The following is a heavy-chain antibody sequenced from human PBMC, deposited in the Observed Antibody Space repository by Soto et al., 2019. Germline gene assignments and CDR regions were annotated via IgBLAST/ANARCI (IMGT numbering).Heavy chain of an antibody. CDR3: ARAPLIAAAAAFDI. CDR2: IIPILGIA. J-gene: IGHJ3*02. Sequence: ASVKVSCKASGGTFSSYTISWVRQAPGQGLEWMGRIIPILGIANYAQKFQGRVTITADKSTSTAYMELSSLRSDDTAVYYCARAPLIAAAAAFDIWGQGTMVTVSS. V-gene: IGHV1-69*02. D-gene: IGHD6-13*01. CDR1: GGTFSSYT.